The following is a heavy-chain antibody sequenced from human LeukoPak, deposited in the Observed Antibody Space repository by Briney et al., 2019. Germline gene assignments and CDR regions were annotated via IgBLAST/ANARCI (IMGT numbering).Heavy chain of an antibody. V-gene: IGHV3-23*01. CDR3: AKAPQYYYDSNGYYDN. CDR2: ISGSSSNT. D-gene: IGHD3-22*01. J-gene: IGHJ4*02. Sequence: GGSLRLSYAASGFTFSNFAMNWVRQAPGKGLEWVSAISGSSSNTYHSDSVKGRVTISRDNSKNTLYLQMNSLSAEDTAVYYCAKAPQYYYDSNGYYDNWGQGTLVTVSS. CDR1: GFTFSNFA.